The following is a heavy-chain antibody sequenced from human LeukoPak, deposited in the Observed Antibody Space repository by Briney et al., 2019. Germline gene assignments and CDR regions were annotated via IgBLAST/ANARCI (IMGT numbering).Heavy chain of an antibody. CDR2: IYHSGST. D-gene: IGHD2/OR15-2a*01. V-gene: IGHV4-30-2*01. CDR1: GGSISSGGYS. CDR3: ARADVNRSGFDY. Sequence: PSQTLSLTCAVSGGSISSGGYSWSWIRQPPGRGLEWIGYIYHSGSTYYNPSLKSRVTISVGRSKNQFSLKLSSVTAADTAVYYCARADVNRSGFDYWGQGTLVTVSS. J-gene: IGHJ4*02.